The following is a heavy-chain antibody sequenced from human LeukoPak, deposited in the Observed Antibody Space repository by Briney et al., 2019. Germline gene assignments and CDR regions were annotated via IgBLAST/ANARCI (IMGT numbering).Heavy chain of an antibody. CDR3: ARDGEDSSGWYLANWFDP. V-gene: IGHV1-2*06. Sequence: GASVKVSCKASGYTFTGYYMHWVRQAPGQGLEWMGRINPNSGGTNYAQKFQGRVTMTRDTSISAAYMELSRLRSDDTAVYYCARDGEDSSGWYLANWFDPWGQGTLVTVSS. CDR1: GYTFTGYY. CDR2: INPNSGGT. J-gene: IGHJ5*02. D-gene: IGHD6-19*01.